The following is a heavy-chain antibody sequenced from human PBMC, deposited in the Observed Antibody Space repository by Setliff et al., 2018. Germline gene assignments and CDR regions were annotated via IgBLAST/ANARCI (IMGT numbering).Heavy chain of an antibody. Sequence: SVKVSCKASGGTFSSYAIDWVRQAPGQGLEWMGGIIPMFGTTNYAQRFRGRVTITADESTTTAYLELSSLRSEGTAVYYCARVRDCSGGICHRGFHHYMDVWGKGTTVTVSS. V-gene: IGHV1-69*13. CDR1: GGTFSSYA. CDR3: ARVRDCSGGICHRGFHHYMDV. CDR2: IIPMFGTT. J-gene: IGHJ6*03. D-gene: IGHD2-15*01.